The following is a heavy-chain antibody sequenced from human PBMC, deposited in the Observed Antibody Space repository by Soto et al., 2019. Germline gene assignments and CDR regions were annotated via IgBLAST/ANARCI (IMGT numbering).Heavy chain of an antibody. D-gene: IGHD2-15*01. CDR3: AYLPCSGGSCYWFSFSGMDV. CDR2: IYWDADK. Sequence: QIIWKGSGPTLVKPTQTLTLTCTFAGFSLSTSGVGVAWIRQPPGEALEWLALIYWDADKRYRPSLESRLTITKDTSKNQVALTMTNMDSVDTATYYCAYLPCSGGSCYWFSFSGMDVWGQGTTVTVSS. V-gene: IGHV2-5*02. CDR1: GFSLSTSGVG. J-gene: IGHJ6*02.